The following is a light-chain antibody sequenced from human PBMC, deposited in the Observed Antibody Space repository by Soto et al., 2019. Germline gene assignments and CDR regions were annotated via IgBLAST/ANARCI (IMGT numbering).Light chain of an antibody. J-gene: IGKJ1*01. CDR2: KAS. Sequence: DIQMTQSPSTLSASVGDRVTTPCRASQSISSWLAWYQQKPGQAPKLLIYKASTLQSGVPSRFSGSGSGTEFTLAISSLQPDDSATYYCQQYNDNWTFGQGTKVDIK. CDR3: QQYNDNWT. V-gene: IGKV1-5*03. CDR1: QSISSW.